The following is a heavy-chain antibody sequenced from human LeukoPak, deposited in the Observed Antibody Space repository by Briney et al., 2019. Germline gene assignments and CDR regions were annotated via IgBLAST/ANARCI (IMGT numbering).Heavy chain of an antibody. J-gene: IGHJ3*02. CDR1: GYTFTGYY. Sequence: ASVKVSCEASGYTFTGYYIHWVRQAPGQGLEWMGWINPNSGGTNYAQKFQGRVTMTRDTSISTAYMELSRLRSDDPAVYYCARDTRYYYDSSAYYRSDAFDIWGQGTMVTVSS. CDR2: INPNSGGT. CDR3: ARDTRYYYDSSAYYRSDAFDI. V-gene: IGHV1-2*02. D-gene: IGHD3-22*01.